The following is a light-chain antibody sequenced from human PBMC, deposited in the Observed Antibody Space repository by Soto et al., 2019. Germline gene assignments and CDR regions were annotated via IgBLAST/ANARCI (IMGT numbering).Light chain of an antibody. CDR1: QSVNSN. CDR3: EQYNNWPLT. J-gene: IGKJ4*01. Sequence: EIVMTQSPATLSVSPGERATLSCRASQSVNSNLAWYQQKRGQAPRLLIYDASSRATGIPARFSASGSGTEFTLTISSLQSEDFAVYYCEQYNNWPLTFGGGTNVEIK. CDR2: DAS. V-gene: IGKV3-15*01.